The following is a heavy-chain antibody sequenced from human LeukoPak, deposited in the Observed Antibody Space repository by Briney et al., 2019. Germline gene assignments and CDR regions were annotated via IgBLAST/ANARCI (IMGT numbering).Heavy chain of an antibody. D-gene: IGHD2-2*01. Sequence: ASVKVSCKASGYTFTGYYMHWVRQAPGHGLEGMGWISGYNGITVYAQMFQDRVTMTTDTSTSTAYMEVTNLRSDDTAMYFCARSGHCSGADCYAEGIDYWGQGTLVTVSS. J-gene: IGHJ4*02. CDR1: GYTFTGYY. V-gene: IGHV1-18*04. CDR2: ISGYNGIT. CDR3: ARSGHCSGADCYAEGIDY.